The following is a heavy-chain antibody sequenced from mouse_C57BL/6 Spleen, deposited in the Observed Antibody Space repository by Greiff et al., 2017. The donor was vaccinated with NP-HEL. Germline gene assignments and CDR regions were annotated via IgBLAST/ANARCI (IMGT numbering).Heavy chain of an antibody. CDR1: GSTFTSYW. J-gene: IGHJ1*03. V-gene: IGHV1-69*01. CDR2: IDPSDSYT. Sequence: QVQLQQPGAELVMPGASVKLSCKASGSTFTSYWMPWVTQRPGQGLEWIGDIDPSDSYTNYNQKFKGKSTLTVDKSSSTAYMQLSSLTSEDSAVYYCARASTMTTVVADWYFDVWGTGTTVTVSS. CDR3: ARASTMTTVVADWYFDV. D-gene: IGHD1-1*01.